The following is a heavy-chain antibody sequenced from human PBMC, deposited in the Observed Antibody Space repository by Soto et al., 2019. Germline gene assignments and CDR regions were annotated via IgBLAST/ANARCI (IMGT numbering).Heavy chain of an antibody. V-gene: IGHV4-39*01. CDR1: GGSISSSSYY. D-gene: IGHD3-22*01. J-gene: IGHJ4*02. CDR3: ARQAGTMIVVVIRPGYFDY. Sequence: QLQLQESGPGLVKPSETLSLTCTVSGGSISSSSYYWGWIRQPPGKVLEWIGSIYYSGSTYYNPSLKSRVTISVDTSKNQFSLKRSSVTAADTAVYYCARQAGTMIVVVIRPGYFDYWGQGTLVTVSS. CDR2: IYYSGST.